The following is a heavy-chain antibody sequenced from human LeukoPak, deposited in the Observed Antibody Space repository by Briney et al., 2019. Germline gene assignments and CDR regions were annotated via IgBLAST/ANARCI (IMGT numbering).Heavy chain of an antibody. CDR3: ARGRGYCSSTSCLNWFDP. CDR2: ISSSSSYI. V-gene: IGHV3-21*01. Sequence: GGSLRLSCAASGFTFSPYSMNWVRQAPGKGLEWVSSISSSSSYIYYADSVKGRFTISRDNAKNSLYLQMNSLRAEDTAVYYCARGRGYCSSTSCLNWFDPWGQGTLVTVSS. D-gene: IGHD2-2*01. J-gene: IGHJ5*02. CDR1: GFTFSPYS.